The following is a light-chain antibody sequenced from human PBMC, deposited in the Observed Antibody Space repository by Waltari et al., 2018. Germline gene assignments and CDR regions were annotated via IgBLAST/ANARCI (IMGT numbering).Light chain of an antibody. V-gene: IGKV1-39*01. J-gene: IGKJ4*01. Sequence: DLQMTQSPASLSASVGDRVAITCRASQTINSDLNWYQQKSGKAPNLLIYHASTLQDGVPSKFSGSGSGTHFTLTINNLQPEDIATYFCQQTSRIPLTFGGGTKVEV. CDR3: QQTSRIPLT. CDR1: QTINSD. CDR2: HAS.